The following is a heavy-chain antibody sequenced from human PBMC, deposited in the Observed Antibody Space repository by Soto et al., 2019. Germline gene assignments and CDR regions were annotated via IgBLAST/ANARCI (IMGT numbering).Heavy chain of an antibody. CDR2: IFYSGTT. Sequence: TLSLTCIVSGDSISSADYYWSWIRQTPGKGLEWIGHIFYSGTTYYNPSLKSRLTISVDTSKNHFSLRLTSVTAADTAVYYCARDLWVEPELYYYGMDVWGQGTTVTVSS. CDR1: GDSISSADYY. D-gene: IGHD1-1*01. V-gene: IGHV4-30-4*01. J-gene: IGHJ6*02. CDR3: ARDLWVEPELYYYGMDV.